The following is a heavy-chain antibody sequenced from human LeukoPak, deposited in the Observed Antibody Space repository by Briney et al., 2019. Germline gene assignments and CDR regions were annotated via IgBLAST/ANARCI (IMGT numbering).Heavy chain of an antibody. CDR1: GFTFSSYS. CDR3: ARGHSGRYYVSY. J-gene: IGHJ4*02. V-gene: IGHV3-21*01. D-gene: IGHD1-26*01. Sequence: GGSLRLSCAASGFTFSSYSMNWVRQAPAKGLECVSSISSSSSSYIYYADSVKGRFTISRDNAKNSLYLQMNSLRAEDTDVYYCARGHSGRYYVSYWGQGTLVTVTS. CDR2: ISSSSSSYI.